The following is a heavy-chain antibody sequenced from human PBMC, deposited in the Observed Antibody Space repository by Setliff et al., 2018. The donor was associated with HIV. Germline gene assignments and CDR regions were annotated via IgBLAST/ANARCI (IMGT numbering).Heavy chain of an antibody. CDR2: IYGSGTT. Sequence: TLSLTCSVAGASMTSHYLTWIRQPRGMGLEWIGNIYGSGTTKYNPSLRSRVTISVDKSKNQLSLSLDSVTAADTAVYYCAIDPKGDGWAYFDSWGQGTLVTVSS. CDR1: GASMTSHY. D-gene: IGHD6-19*01. J-gene: IGHJ4*02. V-gene: IGHV4-59*11. CDR3: AIDPKGDGWAYFDS.